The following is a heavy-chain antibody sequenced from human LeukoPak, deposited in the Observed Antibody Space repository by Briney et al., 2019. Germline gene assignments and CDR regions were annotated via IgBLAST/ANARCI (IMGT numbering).Heavy chain of an antibody. Sequence: GGSLRLSCAASGFTFSSYSMNWVRQAPGKGLEWVSSISSSSSYIYYADSVKGRFTISRDNAKNSLYLQMNSLRAEDTAVYYCARQEIASYDAFDIWGQGTMVTVSS. V-gene: IGHV3-21*01. D-gene: IGHD3-3*02. J-gene: IGHJ3*02. CDR1: GFTFSSYS. CDR3: ARQEIASYDAFDI. CDR2: ISSSSSYI.